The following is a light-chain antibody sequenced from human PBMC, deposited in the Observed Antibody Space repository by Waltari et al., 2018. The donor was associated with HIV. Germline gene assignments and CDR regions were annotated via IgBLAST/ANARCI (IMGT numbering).Light chain of an antibody. CDR1: SGNIGKYNL. CDR3: CSYAGTQNFFL. J-gene: IGLJ1*01. CDR2: EVT. V-gene: IGLV2-23*02. Sequence: QSALTQEASVSGSLGLSITISCNGTSGNIGKYNLVSWYQQHPGKAPKLLIYEVTKRPSGSSSRFSGSKSDPTASLTISGLQAEDEADYFCCSYAGTQNFFLFGSGT.